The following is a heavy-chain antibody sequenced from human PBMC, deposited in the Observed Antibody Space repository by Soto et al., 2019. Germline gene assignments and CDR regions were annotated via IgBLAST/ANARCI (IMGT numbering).Heavy chain of an antibody. V-gene: IGHV3-30*03. Sequence: QVQLVESGGGVVQPGRSLRLSCAASGFTFSSYGMHWVRQAPGKGLEWVAVISYDGSNKYYADSVKGRFTISRDNSKNTLYLQMNGLRAEDTAVYYCTGNWFDPWGQGTLVTVSS. CDR3: TGNWFDP. J-gene: IGHJ5*02. CDR2: ISYDGSNK. CDR1: GFTFSSYG.